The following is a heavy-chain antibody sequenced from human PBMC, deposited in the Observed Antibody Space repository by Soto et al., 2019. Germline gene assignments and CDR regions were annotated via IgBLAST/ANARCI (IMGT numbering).Heavy chain of an antibody. Sequence: QVQLQESGPGLVKPSETLSLTCTVSGGSISSYYWRWIRQSPGKGLEWIGYISYSGSTKYNPSLKSRVTISVDTSKNQCSLKLSSVTAADTAVYYCARGRGDTAMAWYYWGQGTLVTVSS. CDR1: GGSISSYY. V-gene: IGHV4-59*01. D-gene: IGHD5-18*01. CDR3: ARGRGDTAMAWYY. CDR2: ISYSGST. J-gene: IGHJ4*02.